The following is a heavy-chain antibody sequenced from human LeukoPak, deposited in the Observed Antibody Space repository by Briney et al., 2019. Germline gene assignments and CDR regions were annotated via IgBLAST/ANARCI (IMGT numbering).Heavy chain of an antibody. CDR2: IDKHGSGK. CDR3: ARDAGWGYYDL. D-gene: IGHD1-26*01. Sequence: GGSQTLFCMPSGFTFSISWVTWARHAPGKGLEWVANIDKHGSGKYYVDSVKGRFAISRDYASNSVFLQMDSLRAEDTSVYYCARDAGWGYYDLWGQGTPVTVSS. V-gene: IGHV3-7*01. CDR1: GFTFSISW. J-gene: IGHJ4*02.